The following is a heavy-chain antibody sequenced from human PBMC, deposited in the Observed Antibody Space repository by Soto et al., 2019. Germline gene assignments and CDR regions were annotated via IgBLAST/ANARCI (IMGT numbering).Heavy chain of an antibody. J-gene: IGHJ3*02. Sequence: PGESLKISCKGSGYSFTSYWIGWVRQMPGKGLEWMGIIYPGDSDTRYGPSFQGQVTISADKSSSTAYLQWSSLKASDTAMYYCARPTFISLGESTPSIDAFDIWGQGTMVTVSS. CDR3: ARPTFISLGESTPSIDAFDI. V-gene: IGHV5-51*01. CDR2: IYPGDSDT. D-gene: IGHD3-16*01. CDR1: GYSFTSYW.